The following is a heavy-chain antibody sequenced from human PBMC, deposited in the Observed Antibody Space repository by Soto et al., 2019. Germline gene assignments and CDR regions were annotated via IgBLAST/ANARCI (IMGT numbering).Heavy chain of an antibody. J-gene: IGHJ4*02. CDR1: GFTFSSYA. V-gene: IGHV3-23*01. D-gene: IGHD3-22*01. CDR2: ISGSGGST. CDR3: ATAISSPEKQGLYYDSSGYYFDY. Sequence: EVQLLESGGGLVQPGGSLRLSCAASGFTFSSYAMSWVRQAPGKGLEWVSAISGSGGSTYYADSVKGRFTISRDNSKNTLYLQMNSLRAEDTAVYYCATAISSPEKQGLYYDSSGYYFDYWGQGTLVTVSS.